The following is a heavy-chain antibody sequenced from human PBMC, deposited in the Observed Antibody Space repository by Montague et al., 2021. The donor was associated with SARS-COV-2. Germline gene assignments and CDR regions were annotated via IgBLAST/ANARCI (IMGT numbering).Heavy chain of an antibody. J-gene: IGHJ3*02. V-gene: IGHV4-31*03. Sequence: TLSLTCTVSGGSISSGGYYWSWIRQHPGKGLEWIGYIYYSGSPYYNPSLKSRVTISVDTSKNQFSLKLSSVTAADTAVYYCARDTGISGAFDIWGQGTMVTVSS. CDR2: IYYSGSP. D-gene: IGHD2-15*01. CDR1: GGSISSGGYY. CDR3: ARDTGISGAFDI.